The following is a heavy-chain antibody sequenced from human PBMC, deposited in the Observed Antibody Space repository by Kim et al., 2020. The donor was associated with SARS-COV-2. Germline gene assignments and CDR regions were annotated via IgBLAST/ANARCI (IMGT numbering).Heavy chain of an antibody. J-gene: IGHJ6*02. Sequence: SETLSLTCTVSGGSISSYYWSWIRQPPGKGLEWIGYIYYSGSTNYNPSLKSRVTISVDTSKNQFSLKLSSVTAADTAVYYCARVGPHSSSWYAGEDVWGQGTTVTVSS. CDR1: GGSISSYY. D-gene: IGHD6-13*01. V-gene: IGHV4-59*01. CDR3: ARVGPHSSSWYAGEDV. CDR2: IYYSGST.